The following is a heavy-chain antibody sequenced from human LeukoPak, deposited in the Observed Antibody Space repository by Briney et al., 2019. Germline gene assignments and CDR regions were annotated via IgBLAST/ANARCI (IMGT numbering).Heavy chain of an antibody. CDR3: ARVRYPFRGGNCGGDCYQNNWFDP. D-gene: IGHD2-21*02. J-gene: IGHJ5*02. CDR1: GYTFTSYG. V-gene: IGHV1-18*01. Sequence: ASVKVSCKASGYTFTSYGISWVRQAPGQGLEWMGWISAYNGNTNYAQKLQGRVTMTTDTSTSTAYMELRSLRSDDTAVYYCARVRYPFRGGNCGGDCYQNNWFDPWGQGTLVTVSS. CDR2: ISAYNGNT.